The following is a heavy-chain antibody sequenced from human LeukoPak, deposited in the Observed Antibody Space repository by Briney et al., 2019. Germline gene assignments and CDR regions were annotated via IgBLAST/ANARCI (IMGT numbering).Heavy chain of an antibody. V-gene: IGHV1-18*01. CDR2: ISAYNGNT. CDR3: ARVGNSGSYRIDAFDI. D-gene: IGHD1-26*01. Sequence: ASVKVSCKASGYTFTSYGISWVRQAPGQGLEWMGWISAYNGNTNYAQKLQGRVTMTTDTSTSTAYMELSRLRSDDTAVYYCARVGNSGSYRIDAFDIWGQGTMVTVSS. CDR1: GYTFTSYG. J-gene: IGHJ3*02.